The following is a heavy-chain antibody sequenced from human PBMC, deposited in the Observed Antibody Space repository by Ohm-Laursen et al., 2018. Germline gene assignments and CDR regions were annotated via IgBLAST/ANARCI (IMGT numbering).Heavy chain of an antibody. CDR1: GLIFSDYY. D-gene: IGHD2-2*02. CDR3: ARVKGSYSFDL. Sequence: SLRLSCAASGLIFSDYYMSWIRQAPGKGLECISYISNSGGVVYYADSVKGRFTISRDNAKNSLYLQLNSLRVEDTALYYCARVKGSYSFDLWGQGTVVTVSP. J-gene: IGHJ3*01. CDR2: ISNSGGVV. V-gene: IGHV3-11*01.